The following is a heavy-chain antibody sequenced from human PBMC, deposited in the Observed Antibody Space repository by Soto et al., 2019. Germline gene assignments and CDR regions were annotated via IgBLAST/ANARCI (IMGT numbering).Heavy chain of an antibody. J-gene: IGHJ4*02. Sequence: SETLSLTCTVSGGSISSYYWSWIRQPPGKGLEWIGYIYYSGSTNYNPSLKSRVTISVDTSKNQFSLKLSSVTAADTAVYYCARSGVAAAGLDYWGQGTLVTVSS. V-gene: IGHV4-59*01. D-gene: IGHD6-13*01. CDR1: GGSISSYY. CDR2: IYYSGST. CDR3: ARSGVAAAGLDY.